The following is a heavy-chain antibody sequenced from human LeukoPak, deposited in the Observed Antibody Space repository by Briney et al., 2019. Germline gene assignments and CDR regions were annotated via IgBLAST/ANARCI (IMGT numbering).Heavy chain of an antibody. CDR1: GFTFSDYY. Sequence: GGSLRLSCAASGFTFSDYYMSWIRQAPGEGLEWVSYISNTGNTIYYADSVKGRFTISRDNAKNSLYLQMNRLRVEDTAVYYCARVSALLWFGELSYFDYWGQGTLVTVSS. CDR3: ARVSALLWFGELSYFDY. J-gene: IGHJ4*02. CDR2: ISNTGNTI. V-gene: IGHV3-11*01. D-gene: IGHD3-10*01.